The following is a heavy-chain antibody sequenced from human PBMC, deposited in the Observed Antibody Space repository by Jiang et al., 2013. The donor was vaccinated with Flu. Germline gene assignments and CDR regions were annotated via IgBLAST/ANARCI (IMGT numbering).Heavy chain of an antibody. CDR3: ARPRSGYYYHFDY. CDR2: HYMGAP. J-gene: IGHJ4*02. CDR1: GGSISSSSYY. V-gene: IGHV4-39*01. Sequence: GGSISSSSYYWGWIRQPQEGAGVDWEYHYMGAPTXTRPQESSHHNPLDTSKNQFSLKLSSVTAADTAVYYCARPRSGYYYHFDYWGQGTLVTVSS. D-gene: IGHD3-22*01.